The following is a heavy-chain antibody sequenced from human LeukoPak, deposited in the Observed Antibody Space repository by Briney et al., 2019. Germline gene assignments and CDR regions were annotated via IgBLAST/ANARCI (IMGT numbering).Heavy chain of an antibody. CDR2: ISWNSGSI. Sequence: PGRSLRLSCAASGFTFDDYAMHWVRQAPGKGLEWVSGISWNSGSIGYADSVKGRFTISRDNAKNSLYLQMNSLRAEDTALYYCAKGKRYFDWLSLDYWGQGTLVTVSS. D-gene: IGHD3-9*01. CDR3: AKGKRYFDWLSLDY. V-gene: IGHV3-9*01. CDR1: GFTFDDYA. J-gene: IGHJ4*02.